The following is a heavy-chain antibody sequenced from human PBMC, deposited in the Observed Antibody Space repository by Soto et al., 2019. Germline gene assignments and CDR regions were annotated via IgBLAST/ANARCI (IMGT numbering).Heavy chain of an antibody. J-gene: IGHJ5*02. CDR3: ARGRRPPRCSGGSCYSPRINNWFDP. CDR1: GGSFSGYY. Sequence: SETLSLTCAVYGGSFSGYYWSWIRQPPGKGLEWIGEINHSGSTNYNPSLKSRVPISVDTSKNQFSLKLSSVTAADTAVYYCARGRRPPRCSGGSCYSPRINNWFDPWGQGTLVTVSS. V-gene: IGHV4-34*01. D-gene: IGHD2-15*01. CDR2: INHSGST.